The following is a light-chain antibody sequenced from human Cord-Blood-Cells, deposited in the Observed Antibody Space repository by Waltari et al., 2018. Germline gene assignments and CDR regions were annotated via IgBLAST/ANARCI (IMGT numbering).Light chain of an antibody. CDR2: EGS. J-gene: IGLJ3*02. Sequence: QSALTQPASVSGSPGQSTTIPCTGTSSYVGSYNLVSWYQQHPGKAPKLMIYEGSKRPSGVSNRFSGSKSGNTASLTISGLQAEDEADYYCCSYAGSSTLVFGGGTKLTVL. CDR1: SSYVGSYNL. CDR3: CSYAGSSTLV. V-gene: IGLV2-23*01.